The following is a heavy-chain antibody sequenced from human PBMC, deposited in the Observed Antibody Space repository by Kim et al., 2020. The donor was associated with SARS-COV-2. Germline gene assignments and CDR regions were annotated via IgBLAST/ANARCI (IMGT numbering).Heavy chain of an antibody. Sequence: SETLSLTCTVSGASVSTADYFWSWNRQRPGKGLEWIGYIHYSGNTQYNPSLKSRASISIDTSKNHFSLTLSSVTVADTADYYCAREMKGDISYGMDIWG. CDR3: AREMKGDISYGMDI. CDR1: GASVSTADYF. D-gene: IGHD1-26*01. J-gene: IGHJ6*02. V-gene: IGHV4-31*03. CDR2: IHYSGNT.